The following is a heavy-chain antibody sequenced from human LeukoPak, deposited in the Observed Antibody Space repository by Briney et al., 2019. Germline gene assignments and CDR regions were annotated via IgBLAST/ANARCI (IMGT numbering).Heavy chain of an antibody. CDR3: ARVGYYYDSGGPPGPPYYYYYMDV. V-gene: IGHV3-20*04. D-gene: IGHD3-22*01. CDR1: GFTFSSYG. CDR2: INWNGGST. J-gene: IGHJ6*03. Sequence: GGSLRLSCAASGFTFSSYGMSWVRQAPGKGLEWVSGINWNGGSTGYADSVKGRFTISRDNAKNSLYLQMNSLRAEDTALYYCARVGYYYDSGGPPGPPYYYYYMDVWGKGTTVTVSS.